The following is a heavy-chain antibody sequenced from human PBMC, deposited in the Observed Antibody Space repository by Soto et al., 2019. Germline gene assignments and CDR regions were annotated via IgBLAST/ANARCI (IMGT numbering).Heavy chain of an antibody. CDR3: ARDSLYYYDSSGSLLNWFDP. Sequence: GGSLRLSCAASGFTFSSYSMNWVRQAPGKGLEWVSSISSSSSYIYYADSVKGRFTISRDNAKNSLYLQMNSLRAEDTAVYYCARDSLYYYDSSGSLLNWFDPWGQGTLVTVSS. V-gene: IGHV3-21*01. CDR1: GFTFSSYS. D-gene: IGHD3-22*01. CDR2: ISSSSSYI. J-gene: IGHJ5*02.